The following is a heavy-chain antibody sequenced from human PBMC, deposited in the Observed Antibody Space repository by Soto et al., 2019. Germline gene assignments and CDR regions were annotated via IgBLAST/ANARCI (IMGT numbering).Heavy chain of an antibody. CDR3: ARNYYDSSDRDYLDY. CDR1: GYTFTSYY. D-gene: IGHD3-22*01. Sequence: ASVKVSCKASGYTFTSYYIHWLRQAPGQGLEWMGWINPITGGTNYAPKFQGRVTMTRDTSITTAYMELSRLRSDDTAVYYCARNYYDSSDRDYLDYWGQGTPVTVS. CDR2: INPITGGT. J-gene: IGHJ4*02. V-gene: IGHV1-2*02.